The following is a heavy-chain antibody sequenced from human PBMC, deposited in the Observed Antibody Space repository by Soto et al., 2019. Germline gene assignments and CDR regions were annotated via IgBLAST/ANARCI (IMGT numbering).Heavy chain of an antibody. J-gene: IGHJ5*02. Sequence: QVQLQESGPGLVKPSETLSLTCTVSGGSISSYYWSWIRQPPGKGLEWLGYIYYSGSTNYNPSLKSRVTISVDTSKNQFSLKLSSVTAADTAVYYCARSYYYGSGSYWGWFDPWGKGTLVTVSS. CDR2: IYYSGST. D-gene: IGHD3-10*01. CDR3: ARSYYYGSGSYWGWFDP. CDR1: GGSISSYY. V-gene: IGHV4-59*01.